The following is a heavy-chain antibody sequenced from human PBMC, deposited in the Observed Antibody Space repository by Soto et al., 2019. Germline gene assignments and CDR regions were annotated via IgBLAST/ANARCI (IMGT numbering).Heavy chain of an antibody. Sequence: QVQLVQSGAEVKKPGASVKVSCKASGYTFTSYYMHWVRQAPGQGLEWMGIINPSGDSTSYAQKFQGRVTMTRDTSTSTVYMGPSSLRSEDTAVYYCASLGYDSSGYYYSGYGMDVWGQGTTVTVSS. V-gene: IGHV1-46*03. CDR3: ASLGYDSSGYYYSGYGMDV. CDR2: INPSGDST. J-gene: IGHJ6*02. CDR1: GYTFTSYY. D-gene: IGHD3-22*01.